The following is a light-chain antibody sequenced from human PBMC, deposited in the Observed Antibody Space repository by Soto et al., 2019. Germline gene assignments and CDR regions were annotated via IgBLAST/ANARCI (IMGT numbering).Light chain of an antibody. CDR3: QEHGSSPRT. Sequence: EIVLTQSPGTLSLSPGERAILSYRASQSVSSNLAWYQQRPGQAPRLLIYGASTRATGIPDRFSGSGSGTDFTLTISRLEPEDFAVYYCQEHGSSPRTFGQGTKV. CDR1: QSVSSN. V-gene: IGKV3-20*01. CDR2: GAS. J-gene: IGKJ1*01.